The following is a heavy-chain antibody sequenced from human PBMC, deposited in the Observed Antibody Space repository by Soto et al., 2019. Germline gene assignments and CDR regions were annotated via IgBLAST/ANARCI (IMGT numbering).Heavy chain of an antibody. Sequence: GESLKISCKGSGYNFTSYWIGWVRQMPGKGLEWMGIIYPGDSDTRYSPSFQGQVTISADKSISTAYLQWSSLKASDTAMYYCARSSVRFSTSYNFDYWGQGTLVTVYS. CDR1: GYNFTSYW. V-gene: IGHV5-51*01. D-gene: IGHD6-13*01. J-gene: IGHJ4*02. CDR2: IYPGDSDT. CDR3: ARSSVRFSTSYNFDY.